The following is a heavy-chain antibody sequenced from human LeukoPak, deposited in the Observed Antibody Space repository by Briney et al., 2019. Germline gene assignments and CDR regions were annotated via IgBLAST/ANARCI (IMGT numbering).Heavy chain of an antibody. D-gene: IGHD6-19*01. CDR1: GFTFSSYG. Sequence: GGSLRLSCAASGFTFSSYGMHWVRQAPGKGLEWVAVIWYDGSNKYYADTVKGRFTISRDNSKNTLYLQMNSLRAEDTAVYYCARDHSSGSYSDYFDYWGQGTLVTVSS. V-gene: IGHV3-33*01. J-gene: IGHJ4*02. CDR2: IWYDGSNK. CDR3: ARDHSSGSYSDYFDY.